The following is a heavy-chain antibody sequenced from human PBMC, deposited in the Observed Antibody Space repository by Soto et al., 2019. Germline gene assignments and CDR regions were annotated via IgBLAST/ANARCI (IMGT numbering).Heavy chain of an antibody. Sequence: GGSLRLSCAASGFTFSNAWMSWVRQAPGKGLEWVGRIKSKTDGGTTDYAAPVKGRFTISRDDSKNTLYLQMNSLKTEDTAVCYCTTSQVTVTSFHDAFDIWGQGTMVTVSS. J-gene: IGHJ3*02. CDR1: GFTFSNAW. D-gene: IGHD4-17*01. V-gene: IGHV3-15*01. CDR2: IKSKTDGGTT. CDR3: TTSQVTVTSFHDAFDI.